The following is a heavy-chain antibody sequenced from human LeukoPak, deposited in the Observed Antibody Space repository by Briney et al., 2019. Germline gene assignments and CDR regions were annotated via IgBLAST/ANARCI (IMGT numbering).Heavy chain of an antibody. CDR2: INTNSGGT. J-gene: IGHJ4*02. Sequence: GASVKVSCKASGYTFNKYYIHWVRQAPGQGLEWMGWINTNSGGTDYAPKFQDRVIMTRDKSISTVYMDLSRLRSDDTAVYYCARGTGLNWGQGTLVIVSS. D-gene: IGHD2-8*01. CDR3: ARGTGLN. CDR1: GYTFNKYY. V-gene: IGHV1-2*02.